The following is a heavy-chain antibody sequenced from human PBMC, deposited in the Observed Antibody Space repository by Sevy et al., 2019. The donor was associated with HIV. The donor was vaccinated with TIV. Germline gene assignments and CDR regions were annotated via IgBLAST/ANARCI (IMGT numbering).Heavy chain of an antibody. Sequence: GGSLRLSCTASGFTFTDYAMNWVRQSPGKGLEWVGFFKRKADGGTLDHAASVKGRFTISRDDSKNIAYLQMNDLKTEDTGVYYCTRRKGAQSVFDYWGQGALVTVSS. V-gene: IGHV3-49*04. CDR3: TRRKGAQSVFDY. J-gene: IGHJ4*02. CDR1: GFTFTDYA. CDR2: FKRKADGGTL. D-gene: IGHD1-26*01.